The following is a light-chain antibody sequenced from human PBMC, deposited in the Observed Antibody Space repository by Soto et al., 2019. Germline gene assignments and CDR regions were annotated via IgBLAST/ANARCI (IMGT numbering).Light chain of an antibody. CDR3: QQSYKTPRT. V-gene: IGKV1-39*01. Sequence: DIQMTQSPSSLSASVGDRVTITCRASQSISSYLNWYQQKPGKAPKLLIYAASSVQSGVPSRFSGSGSATDFILTISSLQPEDFATYYCQQSYKTPRTFGQGTKVEIK. CDR1: QSISSY. J-gene: IGKJ1*01. CDR2: AAS.